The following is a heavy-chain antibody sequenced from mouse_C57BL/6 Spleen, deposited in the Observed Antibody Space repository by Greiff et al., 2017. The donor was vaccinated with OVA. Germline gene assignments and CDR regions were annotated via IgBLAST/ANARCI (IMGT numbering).Heavy chain of an antibody. CDR2: INPYNGDT. D-gene: IGHD1-1*01. Sequence: VQLKESGPELVKPGDSVKISCKASGYSFTGYFMNWVMQSHGKSLEWIGRINPYNGDTFYNQKFKGKATLTVDKSSSTAHMELRSLTSEDSAVYYCAREGGTTVVGRGYFDYWGQGTTLTVSS. CDR1: GYSFTGYF. V-gene: IGHV1-20*01. CDR3: AREGGTTVVGRGYFDY. J-gene: IGHJ2*01.